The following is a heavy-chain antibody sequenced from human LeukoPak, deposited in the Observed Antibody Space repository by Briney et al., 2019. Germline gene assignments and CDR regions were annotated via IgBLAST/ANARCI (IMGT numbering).Heavy chain of an antibody. CDR3: ARDRTRDGYNYGGSSYYYGLDV. D-gene: IGHD5-24*01. V-gene: IGHV4-59*01. J-gene: IGHJ6*02. CDR2: VSYTGST. CDR1: GVPITTSY. Sequence: PSETLSLTCTVSGVPITTSYWRWIRQPPGKGLEWIGSVSYTGSTNYNPSLKSRVTLSIDTSNNQFSLRLSSVTTADTGLYFCARDRTRDGYNYGGSSYYYGLDVWGRGTTVSVSS.